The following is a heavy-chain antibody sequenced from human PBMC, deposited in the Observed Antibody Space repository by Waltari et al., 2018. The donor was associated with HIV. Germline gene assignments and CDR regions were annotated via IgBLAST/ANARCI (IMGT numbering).Heavy chain of an antibody. CDR1: GDSVPSNSAA. Sequence: QVQLQQSGPGLVKPSQTPSLTCVISGDSVPSNSAAWNWIRQSPSRGLEWLGRTYCRSKWYNDYAISVKSRISINPDTSNNQFSLQLNSVTPEDTAVYYCVRDRLYSSGWPNDQYFYYGMDVWGQGTTVTVSS. CDR3: VRDRLYSSGWPNDQYFYYGMDV. J-gene: IGHJ6*02. V-gene: IGHV6-1*01. CDR2: TYCRSKWYN. D-gene: IGHD6-19*01.